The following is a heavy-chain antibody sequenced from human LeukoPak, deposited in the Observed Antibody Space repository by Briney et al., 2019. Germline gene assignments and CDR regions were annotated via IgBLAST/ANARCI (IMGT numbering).Heavy chain of an antibody. CDR1: GFTFSSYA. CDR2: ISGSGGST. Sequence: PGGSLRLSCAASGFTFSSYAMSWVRQAPGKGLECVSAISGSGGSTYYADSVKGRFTISRDNSKNTLYLQMDSLRAEDTAVYYCAKDAPVNIVVVPAANLWGQGTLVTVSS. CDR3: AKDAPVNIVVVPAANL. V-gene: IGHV3-23*01. J-gene: IGHJ4*02. D-gene: IGHD2-2*01.